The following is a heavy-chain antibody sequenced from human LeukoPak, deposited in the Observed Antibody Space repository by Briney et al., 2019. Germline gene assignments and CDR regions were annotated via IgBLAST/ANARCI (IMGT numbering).Heavy chain of an antibody. Sequence: GGSLRLSCAASGFTFSDYYMSWIGQAPGKRLEWVSYISSSGSTIYYADSVKGRFTISRDNDKNSLYLQMNSLRAEDTAVYYCARRGLTVTTYFDYWGQGTLVTVPS. D-gene: IGHD4-17*01. J-gene: IGHJ4*02. CDR1: GFTFSDYY. V-gene: IGHV3-11*01. CDR3: ARRGLTVTTYFDY. CDR2: ISSSGSTI.